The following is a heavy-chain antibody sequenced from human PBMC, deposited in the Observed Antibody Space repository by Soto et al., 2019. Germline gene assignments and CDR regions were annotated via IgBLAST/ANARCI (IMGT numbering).Heavy chain of an antibody. CDR1: GGSLNNFY. CDR3: ERSSHKESWFDP. Sequence: SETLSLTCSVSGGSLNNFYWNWIRQTAGKGLEWIGRIHASGNTNYNPSLKSRATLSVDTSKNQFSLKVRSVTAADTAVYYCERSSHKESWFDPWGQGTLVTVSS. V-gene: IGHV4-4*07. D-gene: IGHD6-19*01. J-gene: IGHJ5*02. CDR2: IHASGNT.